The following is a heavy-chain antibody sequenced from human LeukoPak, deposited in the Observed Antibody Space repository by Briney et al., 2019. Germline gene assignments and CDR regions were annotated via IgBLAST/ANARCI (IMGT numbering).Heavy chain of an antibody. CDR3: ARVRSGYYLDY. Sequence: PGGSLRLSCAASGFTFSSYTMNWVRQAPGKGLEWVSYISGSGSTIYYADSVKGRFTISRDNAKNSLSLQMNSLRDEDTAVYYCARVRSGYYLDYWGQGTLVTVSS. V-gene: IGHV3-48*02. J-gene: IGHJ4*02. D-gene: IGHD3-22*01. CDR2: ISGSGSTI. CDR1: GFTFSSYT.